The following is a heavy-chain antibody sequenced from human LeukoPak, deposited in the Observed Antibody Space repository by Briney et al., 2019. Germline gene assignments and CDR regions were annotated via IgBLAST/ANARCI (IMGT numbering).Heavy chain of an antibody. CDR2: ISSNGGST. Sequence: GGSLRLSCAASGFTFSSYAIHWVRQAPGKGLEYVSAISSNGGSTYYANSVKGRFTISRDNSKNTLYLQMGSLRAGDMAVYYCARDPRGEYYFDYWGQGTLVTVSS. CDR1: GFTFSSYA. CDR3: ARDPRGEYYFDY. D-gene: IGHD3-10*01. J-gene: IGHJ4*02. V-gene: IGHV3-64*01.